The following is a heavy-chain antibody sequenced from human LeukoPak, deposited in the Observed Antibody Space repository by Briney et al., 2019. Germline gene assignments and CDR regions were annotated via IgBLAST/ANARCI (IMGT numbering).Heavy chain of an antibody. Sequence: GGSLRLSCAASGFTLRSYTMNWVRQAPGKGLEWVSSIGISSNKIYYADSVKGRFIISRDNAKNSVYLQMNSLRAEDTAVYYCAREQYGSGRYYWGQGTLVTVSS. J-gene: IGHJ4*02. D-gene: IGHD3-10*01. CDR1: GFTLRSYT. CDR2: IGISSNKI. V-gene: IGHV3-21*01. CDR3: AREQYGSGRYY.